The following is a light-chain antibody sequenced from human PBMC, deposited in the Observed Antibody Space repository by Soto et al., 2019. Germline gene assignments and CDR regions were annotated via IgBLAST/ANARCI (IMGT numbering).Light chain of an antibody. Sequence: QSVLTQPPSVSGAPGQRVTISCTGSSSNIGAGYDVHWYQQLPGTAPKLLIYGNSNRPSGVPDRFSGSKSGTSASLAITGLQAEDGADYYCESYDSSLSGVVFGGGTKPTV. CDR1: SSNIGAGYD. J-gene: IGLJ2*01. CDR3: ESYDSSLSGVV. CDR2: GNS. V-gene: IGLV1-40*01.